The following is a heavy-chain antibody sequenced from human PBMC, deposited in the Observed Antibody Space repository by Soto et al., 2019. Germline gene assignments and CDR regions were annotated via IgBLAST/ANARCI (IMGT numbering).Heavy chain of an antibody. CDR2: IIPIFGTA. CDR1: GGTFSSYA. Sequence: GASVKVSCKASGGTFSSYAISWVRQAPGQGLEWMGGIIPIFGTANYAQKFQGRVTITADESTSTAYMELSSLRSEDTAVYYCVLGYYYDSSGYYYYGMDVWRQGTTVTVSS. V-gene: IGHV1-69*13. D-gene: IGHD3-22*01. J-gene: IGHJ6*02. CDR3: VLGYYYDSSGYYYYGMDV.